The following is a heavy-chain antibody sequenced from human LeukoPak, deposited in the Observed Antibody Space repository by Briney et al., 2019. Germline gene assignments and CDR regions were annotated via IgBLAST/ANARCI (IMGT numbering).Heavy chain of an antibody. J-gene: IGHJ6*03. CDR2: INPNSGGA. CDR3: ARSSPPTYYHFYYYMDV. D-gene: IGHD6-13*01. CDR1: GYTFTGYY. V-gene: IGHV1-2*02. Sequence: ASVKVSCNASGYTFTGYYMHWVRQAPGRGLEWMGWINPNSGGAKYAQNFQGRVIMTTDTSISTAYMELSSLRSDDTAVYYCARSSPPTYYHFYYYMDVWGKGSTVTVSS.